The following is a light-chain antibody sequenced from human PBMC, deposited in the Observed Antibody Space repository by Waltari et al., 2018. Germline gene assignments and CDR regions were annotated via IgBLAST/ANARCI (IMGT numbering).Light chain of an antibody. Sequence: QSALTQPASVSGSPGQSITISCPGTSSAVGGYNYFSWYQQHPGKAPKLMIYDVSNRPSGVSNRFSGSKSGNTASLTISGLQAEDEADYHCSSYTSSSTLVFGGGTKLTVL. CDR3: SSYTSSSTLV. J-gene: IGLJ3*02. CDR2: DVS. CDR1: SSAVGGYNY. V-gene: IGLV2-14*03.